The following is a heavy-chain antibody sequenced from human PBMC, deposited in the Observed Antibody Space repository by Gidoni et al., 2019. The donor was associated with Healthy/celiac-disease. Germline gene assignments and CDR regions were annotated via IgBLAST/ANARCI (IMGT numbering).Heavy chain of an antibody. V-gene: IGHV3-15*01. CDR2: IKSKADGAST. CDR1: GFTFSNAW. CDR3: ATSYYFDSSGHYY. D-gene: IGHD3-22*01. Sequence: EAQVVESGGGLVKPGGSLRLSCAASGFTFSNAWMSWVRQAPGMGLEWVGRIKSKADGASTDYAAPVKGRFTISRDDSKNTLYLQMNSLKTEDTAVYYCATSYYFDSSGHYYWGQGTLVTVSS. J-gene: IGHJ4*02.